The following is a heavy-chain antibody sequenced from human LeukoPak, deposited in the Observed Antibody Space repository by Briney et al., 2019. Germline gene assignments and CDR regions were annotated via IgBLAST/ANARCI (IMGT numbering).Heavy chain of an antibody. CDR2: ISGSGGST. CDR1: GFTFSSYA. CDR3: AKEPRPPCDLWSGYWDY. V-gene: IGHV3-23*01. D-gene: IGHD3-3*01. Sequence: GGSLRLSCAASGFTFSSYAMSWVRQAPGKGLEWVSAISGSGGSTYYADSVKGRFTISRDNSKNTLYLQMNSLRAEDTAVYYCAKEPRPPCDLWSGYWDYWGQGTLVTVSS. J-gene: IGHJ4*02.